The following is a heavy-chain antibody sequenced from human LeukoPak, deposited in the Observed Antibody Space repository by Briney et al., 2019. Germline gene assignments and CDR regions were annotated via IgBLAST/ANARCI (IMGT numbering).Heavy chain of an antibody. V-gene: IGHV3-48*01. CDR3: ARDQYSSSWYNWFDP. CDR1: GFTFSSYS. Sequence: GGSLRLSCAASGFTFSSYSMNWVRQAPGKGLEWVSYISSSSSTIYYADSTKGRFTISRDNAKNSMYMQRNSLRAEDTAVYYCARDQYSSSWYNWFDPWGQGTLVTVSS. CDR2: ISSSSSTI. J-gene: IGHJ5*02. D-gene: IGHD6-13*01.